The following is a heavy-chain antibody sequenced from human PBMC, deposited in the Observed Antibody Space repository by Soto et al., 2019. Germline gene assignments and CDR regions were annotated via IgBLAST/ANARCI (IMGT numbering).Heavy chain of an antibody. Sequence: SETLSLTCTVSGGSVSSGIYYWSWIRQPPGKGLEWIGYIYYSGSTNYNPSLKSRVTISVDTSKNQFSLKLSSVTAADTAVYYCARGYDSIGGSYNWFDPWGQGTLVTVSS. J-gene: IGHJ5*02. D-gene: IGHD3-3*01. CDR1: GGSVSSGIYY. V-gene: IGHV4-61*01. CDR3: ARGYDSIGGSYNWFDP. CDR2: IYYSGST.